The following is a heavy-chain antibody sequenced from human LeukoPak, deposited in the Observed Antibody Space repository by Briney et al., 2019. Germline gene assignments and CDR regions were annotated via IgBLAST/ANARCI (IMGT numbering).Heavy chain of an antibody. V-gene: IGHV4-59*08. Sequence: SETLSLTCTVSGGSISSYYWSWIRQPPGKGLEWIGYIYYSGTTNYNPSLKSRVTISVDTSKNHFSLKLTSVTAADTAVYYCASHYGSGFGYWDQGTLVTVSS. CDR1: GGSISSYY. D-gene: IGHD3-10*01. CDR3: ASHYGSGFGY. J-gene: IGHJ4*02. CDR2: IYYSGTT.